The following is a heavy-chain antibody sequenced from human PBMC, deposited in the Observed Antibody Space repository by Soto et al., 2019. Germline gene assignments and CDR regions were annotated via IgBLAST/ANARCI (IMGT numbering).Heavy chain of an antibody. D-gene: IGHD1-7*01. J-gene: IGHJ4*02. Sequence: QVQLVQSGAEVKKPGSSVKVSCKTSGGTFSTYSIVWVRQAPGEGLEWMGGIIPIFGTANYAQKFQDRVTITTDKSTTTAFMELSGLKSEDTAMEYCASSRGNKDGVGTNYDCDYWGQGPLVTVSS. V-gene: IGHV1-69*06. CDR2: IIPIFGTA. CDR1: GGTFSTYS. CDR3: ASSRGNKDGVGTNYDCDY.